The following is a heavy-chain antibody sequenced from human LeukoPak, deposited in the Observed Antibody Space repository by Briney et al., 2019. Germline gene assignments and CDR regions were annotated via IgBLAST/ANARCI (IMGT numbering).Heavy chain of an antibody. D-gene: IGHD1-26*01. Sequence: PGGSLRLSCAASGFIVNYNYRSWVRQAPGKGLEWVSVIYSGGSTYYSDSVKGRFTISRDNSKNMVYLQMNSLRVEDTAVYYCARVKVGSTYWFDPWGQGTLVTVSS. CDR1: GFIVNYNY. CDR2: IYSGGST. V-gene: IGHV3-66*01. CDR3: ARVKVGSTYWFDP. J-gene: IGHJ5*02.